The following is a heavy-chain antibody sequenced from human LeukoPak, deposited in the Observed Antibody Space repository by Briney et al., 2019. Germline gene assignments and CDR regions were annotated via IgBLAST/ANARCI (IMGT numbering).Heavy chain of an antibody. D-gene: IGHD1-26*01. CDR2: ISGSGGST. CDR1: GFTFSSYA. CDR3: AKDLLGGDSGSYYEVGELGMDV. J-gene: IGHJ6*02. Sequence: GGSLRLSCAASGFTFSSYAMSWVRQAPGKGLEWVSAISGSGGSTYYADSVKGRFTISRDNSKNTKYLQMNSLRAEDTAVYYCAKDLLGGDSGSYYEVGELGMDVWGQGTTVTVSS. V-gene: IGHV3-23*01.